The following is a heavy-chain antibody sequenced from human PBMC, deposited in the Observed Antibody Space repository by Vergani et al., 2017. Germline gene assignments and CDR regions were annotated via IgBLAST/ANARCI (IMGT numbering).Heavy chain of an antibody. Sequence: QVQLVQSGAEVKKPGSSVKVSCKASGGTFSSYAISWVRQAPGQGLEWMGGIIPIFGTANYAQKFQGRVTITADESTSTAYMELSSLRSEDTAVYYCARDAGLNRPEDSGYDYDFDYWGQGTLVTVSS. D-gene: IGHD5-12*01. V-gene: IGHV1-69*01. CDR3: ARDAGLNRPEDSGYDYDFDY. J-gene: IGHJ4*02. CDR1: GGTFSSYA. CDR2: IIPIFGTA.